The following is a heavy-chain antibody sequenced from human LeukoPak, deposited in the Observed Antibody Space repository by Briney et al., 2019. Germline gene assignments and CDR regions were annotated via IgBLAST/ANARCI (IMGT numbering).Heavy chain of an antibody. D-gene: IGHD2/OR15-2a*01. Sequence: PGGSLRLSCAASGFTFSSYWMSWVRQAPGKGLEWVANIKHHGSGKYYVDSVKGRFTISRDNAKNSLYLQMNSLRAEDTAVYYCARDFYGPYYYGMDVWGQGTTVTVSS. V-gene: IGHV3-7*05. J-gene: IGHJ6*02. CDR2: IKHHGSGK. CDR3: ARDFYGPYYYGMDV. CDR1: GFTFSSYW.